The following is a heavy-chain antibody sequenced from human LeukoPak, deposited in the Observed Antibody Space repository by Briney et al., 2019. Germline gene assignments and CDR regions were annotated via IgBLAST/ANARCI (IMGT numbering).Heavy chain of an antibody. CDR2: IYYSGST. J-gene: IGHJ3*02. CDR1: GGSISSGAYY. CDR3: ARAGGWAREDYKADAFHI. D-gene: IGHD6-19*01. V-gene: IGHV4-31*03. Sequence: PSQTLSLTCTVSGGSISSGAYYWSWIRQHPGKGLEWIGNIYYSGSTYYNPSLKSRVTISVDTSKNQFSLKLSSVTAADTAVYYCARAGGWAREDYKADAFHIWGQGTMVTVSS.